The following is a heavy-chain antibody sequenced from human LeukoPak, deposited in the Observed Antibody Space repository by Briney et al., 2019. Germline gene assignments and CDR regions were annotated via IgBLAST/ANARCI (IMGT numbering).Heavy chain of an antibody. CDR1: GRSISSYH. CDR2: IYTSGRT. Sequence: SETLSLTCTVSGRSISSYHWSWIRQPAGKGLEWIGRIYTSGRTNYNPSLKSRVTISVDTSKNQFSLKLSSVTAADTAVYYCARHFKSPYYYGSGSYSNAFDIWGQGTMVTVSS. CDR3: ARHFKSPYYYGSGSYSNAFDI. V-gene: IGHV4-4*07. J-gene: IGHJ3*02. D-gene: IGHD3-10*01.